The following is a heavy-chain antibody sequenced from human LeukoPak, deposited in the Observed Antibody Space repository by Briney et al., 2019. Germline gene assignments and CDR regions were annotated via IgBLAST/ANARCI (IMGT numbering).Heavy chain of an antibody. CDR2: INSDGSWT. CDR1: GNYW. CDR3: AKGLFPDY. V-gene: IGHV3-74*01. D-gene: IGHD6-19*01. J-gene: IGHJ4*02. Sequence: GGSLRLSCAASGNYWMHWVRQAPGKGLVWVSHINSDGSWTSYADSVKGRFTISRDNSKNTLYLQMNSLRAEDTAVYYCAKGLFPDYWGQGTLVTVSS.